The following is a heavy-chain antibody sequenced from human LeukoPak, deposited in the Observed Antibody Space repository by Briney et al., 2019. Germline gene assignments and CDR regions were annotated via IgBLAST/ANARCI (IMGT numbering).Heavy chain of an antibody. CDR2: IRGSGSST. V-gene: IGHV3-23*01. CDR3: AKGAPYYYSLDV. Sequence: GSLILPCAASGFTFSNYAMTWVRQAPGKGLEWVSTIRGSGSSTYYADSVKGRFTISRDISKNTLYLQMNSLRAEDTAVYYCAKGAPYYYSLDVWGQGTTVTVSS. CDR1: GFTFSNYA. J-gene: IGHJ6*02.